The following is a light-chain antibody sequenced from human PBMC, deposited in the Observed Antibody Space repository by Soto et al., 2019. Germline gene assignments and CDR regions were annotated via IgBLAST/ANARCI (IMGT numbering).Light chain of an antibody. CDR3: QQYGGSPRT. Sequence: EIVLTQSPGTLSLSPGEGATLSCRASQSINSFLAWYQQRRGQAPRLLIHGASTRATGIPDRFSGSGSGTDFTLTISRLEPEDFAVYYCQQYGGSPRTFGQGTKVDIK. CDR1: QSINSF. CDR2: GAS. V-gene: IGKV3-20*01. J-gene: IGKJ1*01.